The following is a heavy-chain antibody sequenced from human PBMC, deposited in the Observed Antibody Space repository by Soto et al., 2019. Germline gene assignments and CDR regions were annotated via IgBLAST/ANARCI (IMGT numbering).Heavy chain of an antibody. D-gene: IGHD3-9*01. J-gene: IGHJ4*02. V-gene: IGHV4-59*08. CDR1: GGSISSYY. Sequence: SETLSLTCTVSGGSISSYYWGWIRQPPGKGLEWIGYIYYCGSTNYNPSLKSRVTISVDTSKNQFSLKLSSVTAADTAVYYCGRHSPDFDWLSQFDYWGQGTLVTVSS. CDR2: IYYCGST. CDR3: GRHSPDFDWLSQFDY.